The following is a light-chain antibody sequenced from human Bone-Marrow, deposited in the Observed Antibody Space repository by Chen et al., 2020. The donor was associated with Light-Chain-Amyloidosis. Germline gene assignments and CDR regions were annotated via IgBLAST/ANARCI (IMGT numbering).Light chain of an antibody. CDR3: QSANSSGSYEGI. CDR1: DLPTKY. J-gene: IGLJ2*01. Sequence: SYELTQPPSVSVSPGQTARITCSGDDLPTKYAYWYQQKPGQAPVLVMHRDTERPSGISERFSGSNAGTTATLTISVVQAEDAADYHCQSANSSGSYEGIFGGGTKLTIL. V-gene: IGLV3-25*03. CDR2: RDT.